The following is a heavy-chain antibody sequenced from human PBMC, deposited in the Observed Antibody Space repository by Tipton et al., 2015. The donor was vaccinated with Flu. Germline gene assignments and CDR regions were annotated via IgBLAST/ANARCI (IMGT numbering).Heavy chain of an antibody. D-gene: IGHD3-16*01. Sequence: TLSLTCSVSGDSITSSRYYWGWIRQPPGKGLEWIGSIFHSGSTYYNPSLKSRVTISVDTSKNQFSLKLSSVTAADTAVYYCAREWGDAFDIWGQGTMVTVSS. V-gene: IGHV4-39*07. CDR1: GDSITSSRYY. CDR3: AREWGDAFDI. J-gene: IGHJ3*02. CDR2: IFHSGST.